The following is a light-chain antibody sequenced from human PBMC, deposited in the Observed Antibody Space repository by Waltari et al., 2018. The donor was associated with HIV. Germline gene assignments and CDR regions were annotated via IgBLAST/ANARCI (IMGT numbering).Light chain of an antibody. J-gene: IGLJ2*01. CDR2: DVT. CDR3: ASYKTAYTMV. CDR1: ANDIGGSNP. Sequence: QSALNQPASASGSPGQWVPIPCRGPANDIGGSNPASWYQQPPGKAPKLIIYDVTYRPSGVSDRFSGSKSGNAASLTISGLQPEDEGDYFCASYKTAYTMVFGGGTRLTV. V-gene: IGLV2-14*03.